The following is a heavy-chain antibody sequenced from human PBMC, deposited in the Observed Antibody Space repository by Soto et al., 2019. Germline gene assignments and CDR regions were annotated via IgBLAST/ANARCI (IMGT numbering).Heavy chain of an antibody. V-gene: IGHV1-69*01. Sequence: QVQVVQSGAEVKQPGSSVKVSCKVSGGTFSTYSISWVRQAPGQGLEWVGGIIPIFGAAKHAQKFQGRVTITADECTSTVYMELSGLRSEHTAVYFCARDGDRVTACHWGQGTLVTVSS. CDR1: GGTFSTYS. CDR3: ARDGDRVTACH. D-gene: IGHD7-27*01. CDR2: IIPIFGAA. J-gene: IGHJ4*02.